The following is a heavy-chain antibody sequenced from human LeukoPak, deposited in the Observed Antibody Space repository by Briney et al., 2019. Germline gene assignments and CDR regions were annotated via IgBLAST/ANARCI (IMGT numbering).Heavy chain of an antibody. CDR3: AFGVRKWLGGSYYFVY. CDR2: ISAGGGYT. V-gene: IGHV3-23*01. Sequence: GGSLRLSCAASGFTFSTDAVSWVRQAPGEGVEWVSSISAGGGYTYYADSVKGRFTISRDNSKNTLYLQMNSLRAEDTAVYYCAFGVRKWLGGSYYFVYWGQGTLVTVSS. D-gene: IGHD1-26*01. J-gene: IGHJ4*02. CDR1: GFTFSTDA.